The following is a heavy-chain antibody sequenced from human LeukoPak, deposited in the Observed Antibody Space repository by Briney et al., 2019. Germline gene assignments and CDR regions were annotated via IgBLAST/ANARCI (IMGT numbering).Heavy chain of an antibody. V-gene: IGHV1-2*02. Sequence: EASVKVSCTASGYTFTGYYMHWVRQAPGQGLEWMGWINPNSGGTNYAQKFQGRVTMTRDTSISTAYMELSRLRSDDTAVYYCARTYDSSGYYEGHWFDPWGQGTLVTVSS. J-gene: IGHJ5*02. CDR2: INPNSGGT. CDR3: ARTYDSSGYYEGHWFDP. CDR1: GYTFTGYY. D-gene: IGHD3-22*01.